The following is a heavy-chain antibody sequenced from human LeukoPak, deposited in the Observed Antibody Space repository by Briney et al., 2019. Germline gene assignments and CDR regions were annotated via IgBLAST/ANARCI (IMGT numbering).Heavy chain of an antibody. V-gene: IGHV4-4*07. CDR3: AREGYDSL. Sequence: PSETLSLTCAVYGGSFSGYYWSWIRQPAGKGLEWIGHIYTSGSTNYNPSLKSRVTISVDTSKNQFSLKLSSVTAADTAVYYCAREGYDSLWGQGTLVTVSS. CDR2: IYTSGST. D-gene: IGHD3-3*01. CDR1: GGSFSGYY. J-gene: IGHJ4*02.